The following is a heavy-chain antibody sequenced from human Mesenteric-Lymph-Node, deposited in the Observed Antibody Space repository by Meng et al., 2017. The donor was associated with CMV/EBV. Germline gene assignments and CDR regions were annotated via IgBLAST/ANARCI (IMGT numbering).Heavy chain of an antibody. CDR3: ASGRHYLDAGNHPH. CDR2: TQYDESKK. CDR1: VSTFSDCG. D-gene: IGHD3-10*01. Sequence: SVSTFSDCGMHSLRQPRGKVPEWVASTQYDESKKYYADSVKGRSTTTRDNSKNTLYLKINTLTVEDTAVYYCASGRHYLDAGNHPHWGQGTLVTVSS. J-gene: IGHJ1*01. V-gene: IGHV3-30*02.